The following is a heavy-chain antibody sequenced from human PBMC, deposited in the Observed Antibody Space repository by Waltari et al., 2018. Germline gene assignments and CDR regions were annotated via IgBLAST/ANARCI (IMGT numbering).Heavy chain of an antibody. Sequence: QVQLQESGPGLVKPSETLSLTCTVSGGAISSHYWSWTRQPPGKGLEWIGYIYYSGSTNYHPALNRRVTISVDTSKNQCSLKLSSVTAADTAVYYCASPTEGSWPVDYWGQGTLVTVSS. J-gene: IGHJ4*02. CDR3: ASPTEGSWPVDY. D-gene: IGHD6-13*01. CDR2: IYYSGST. V-gene: IGHV4-59*11. CDR1: GGAISSHY.